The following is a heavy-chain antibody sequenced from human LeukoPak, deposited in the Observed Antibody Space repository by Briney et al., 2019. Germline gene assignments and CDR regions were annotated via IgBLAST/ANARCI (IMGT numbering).Heavy chain of an antibody. CDR2: IYYSGST. J-gene: IGHJ3*02. V-gene: IGHV4-59*01. CDR3: ARVWYLDAFDT. Sequence: SETLSLTCTVSGGSISSYYWSWIRQPPGKGLEWIGYIYYSGSTNYNPSLKSRVTISVDTSKNQFSLKLSSVTAADTAVYYCARVWYLDAFDTWGQGTMVTVSS. D-gene: IGHD6-13*01. CDR1: GGSISSYY.